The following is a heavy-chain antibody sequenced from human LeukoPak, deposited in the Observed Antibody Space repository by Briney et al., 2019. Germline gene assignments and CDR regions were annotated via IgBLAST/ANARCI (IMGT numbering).Heavy chain of an antibody. D-gene: IGHD1-1*01. CDR2: IYYSGST. Sequence: SETLSLTRTVSGDSISSYYWSWIRQPPGKGLEWIGHIYYSGSTSYNPSLKSRVSISVDTSKNQFSLKLSSVTAADTAVYYCARDYNPTNFWGQGTLVTVSS. CDR1: GDSISSYY. V-gene: IGHV4-59*01. CDR3: ARDYNPTNF. J-gene: IGHJ4*02.